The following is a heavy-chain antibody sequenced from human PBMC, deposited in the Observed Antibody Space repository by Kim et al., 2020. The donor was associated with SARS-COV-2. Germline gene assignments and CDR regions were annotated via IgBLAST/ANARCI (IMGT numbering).Heavy chain of an antibody. CDR3: AKDLSYDSSGYPPGDY. D-gene: IGHD3-22*01. J-gene: IGHJ4*02. Sequence: SVKGRFTISRDNSKNTLYLQMNSLRAEDTAVYYCAKDLSYDSSGYPPGDYWGQGTLVTVSS. V-gene: IGHV3-33*06.